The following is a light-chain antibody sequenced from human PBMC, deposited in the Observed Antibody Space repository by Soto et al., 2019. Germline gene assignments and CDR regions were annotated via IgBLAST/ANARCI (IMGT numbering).Light chain of an antibody. Sequence: EIVMTQSPATLSVSPGGRATLSCRTSQSVSIGLAWYQQKPGQAPSLLIYGASTRATGIPVRFSGSASGTEFTLTISSLQSEDCAVYYCQQYKNWPWTFGQGTKVDNK. CDR2: GAS. CDR1: QSVSIG. CDR3: QQYKNWPWT. V-gene: IGKV3-15*01. J-gene: IGKJ1*01.